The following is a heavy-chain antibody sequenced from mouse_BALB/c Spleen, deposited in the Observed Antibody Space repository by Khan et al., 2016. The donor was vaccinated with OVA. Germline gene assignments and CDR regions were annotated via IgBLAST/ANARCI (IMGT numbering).Heavy chain of an antibody. CDR1: GYTFTTAG. D-gene: IGHD2-12*01. J-gene: IGHJ4*01. V-gene: IGHV9-4*02. CDR2: INTHSGVP. Sequence: QIQLVQSGPELKKPGETVRISCKASGYTFTTAGIQWVQKMPGKGLKWIGRINTHSGVPKYAEDFKGRFAFSLEISVNTAYLQITNLKNEDTATXVCARGGAADYRNDGGAMEYWGQGTSITVSS. CDR3: ARGGAADYRNDGGAMEY.